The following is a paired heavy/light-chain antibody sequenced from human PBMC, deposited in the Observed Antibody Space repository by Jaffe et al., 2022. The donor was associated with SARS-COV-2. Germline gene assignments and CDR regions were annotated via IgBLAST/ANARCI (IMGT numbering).Light chain of an antibody. CDR3: QQYYSTPPT. CDR1: QSVLYNSNNKNF. Sequence: DIVMTQSPDSLAVSLGERATINCKSSQSVLYNSNNKNFLAWYQQKPGQPPKLLIYWASTRESGVPDRFSGSGSGTDFTLTISSLQAEDVAVYYCQQYYSTPPTFGQGTKLEIK. V-gene: IGKV4-1*01. CDR2: WAS. J-gene: IGKJ2*01.
Heavy chain of an antibody. CDR3: ARDALYYYGSGSYYYNFDY. D-gene: IGHD3-10*01. V-gene: IGHV3-48*01. CDR1: GFTFSNYS. CDR2: ISTGSSTI. J-gene: IGHJ4*02. Sequence: EVQLVESGGGLVQPGGSLRLSCAASGFTFSNYSMNWVRQAPGKGLEWVSYISTGSSTIYYADSVKGRFTISRDNAKNSLYLQMNSLRAEDTAVYYCARDALYYYGSGSYYYNFDYWGQGTLVTVSS.